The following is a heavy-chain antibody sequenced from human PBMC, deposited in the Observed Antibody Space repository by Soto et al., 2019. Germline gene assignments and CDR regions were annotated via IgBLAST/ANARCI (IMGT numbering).Heavy chain of an antibody. V-gene: IGHV4-34*01. J-gene: IGHJ5*02. CDR3: ARGLKGQNNWFDP. CDR1: GGSFSGYY. CDR2: INHSGST. Sequence: SETLSLTCAVYGGSFSGYYWSWIRQPPGKGLEWIGEINHSGSTNYNPSLKSRVTISVDTSKNQFSLKLSSVAAADTAVYYCARGLKGQNNWFDPWGQGTLVTVSS.